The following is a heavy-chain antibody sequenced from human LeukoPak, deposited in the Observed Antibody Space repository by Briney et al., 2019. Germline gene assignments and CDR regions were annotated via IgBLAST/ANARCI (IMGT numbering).Heavy chain of an antibody. CDR2: INHSGST. V-gene: IGHV4-34*01. CDR3: ARGRSRLRFLSY. Sequence: SETLSLTCAVYGGSFSGYYWSWIRQPPGKGLEWIGEINHSGSTNYNPSLKSRVTISVDTSKNQFSLQLSSVTAADTAVYYCARGRSRLRFLSYWGQGTLVTVSS. CDR1: GGSFSGYY. D-gene: IGHD3-3*01. J-gene: IGHJ4*02.